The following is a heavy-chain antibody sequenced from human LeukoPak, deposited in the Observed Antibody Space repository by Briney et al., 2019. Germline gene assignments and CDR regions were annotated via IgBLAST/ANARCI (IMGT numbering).Heavy chain of an antibody. D-gene: IGHD2-21*02. CDR2: IYSGGST. J-gene: IGHJ4*02. V-gene: IGHV3-53*01. CDR1: GFTVSSNY. Sequence: GGSLRLSCAASGFTVSSNYMSWVRQAPGKGLEWVSVIYSGGSTYYADSVKGRFTISRDNAKNSLYLQMNSLRAEDTAVYYCARGPLYCGGDCYLDHWGQGTLVTVSS. CDR3: ARGPLYCGGDCYLDH.